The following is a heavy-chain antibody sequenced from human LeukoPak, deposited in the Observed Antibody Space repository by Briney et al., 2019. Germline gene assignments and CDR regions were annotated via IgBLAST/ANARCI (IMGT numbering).Heavy chain of an antibody. D-gene: IGHD3-3*01. CDR1: GGSISSGSYY. Sequence: SETLSLTCTVSGGSISSGSYYWSWIRQPAGKGLEWIGRIYTSGSTNYNPSLKSRVTLSVDTSKNHFSLKLNSVTAADTAVYYCARADFWSGLFDYWGRGTLVTVSS. CDR2: IYTSGST. V-gene: IGHV4-61*02. J-gene: IGHJ4*02. CDR3: ARADFWSGLFDY.